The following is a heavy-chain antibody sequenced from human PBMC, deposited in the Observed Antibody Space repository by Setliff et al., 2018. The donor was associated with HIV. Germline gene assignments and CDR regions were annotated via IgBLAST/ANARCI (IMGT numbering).Heavy chain of an antibody. CDR3: AVYSSSWFRYYGMDV. Sequence: ASVKVSCKASGYTFTDYYIHWVRQAPGQGLEWIGWINPNSGGTNYAQKFQGRVTMTRDTSISTAYVELSRLRSDDTAVYYCAVYSSSWFRYYGMDVWGQGTTVTVSS. D-gene: IGHD6-13*01. J-gene: IGHJ6*02. CDR1: GYTFTDYY. CDR2: INPNSGGT. V-gene: IGHV1-2*02.